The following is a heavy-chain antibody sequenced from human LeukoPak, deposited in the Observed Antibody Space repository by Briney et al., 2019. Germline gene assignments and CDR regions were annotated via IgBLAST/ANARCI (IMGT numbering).Heavy chain of an antibody. Sequence: YPSQTLSLTCTVSGGSFSSGDYYWSWIRQPPGKGLEWIAYIYYSGSTYYNPSLKSRVSISVDTTKNQFSLKLSSVTAADTAVCYCARGDSSSWSFKIWGQGTLVTVSS. V-gene: IGHV4-30-4*01. CDR3: ARGDSSSWSFKI. D-gene: IGHD6-13*01. CDR1: GGSFSSGDYY. J-gene: IGHJ4*02. CDR2: IYYSGST.